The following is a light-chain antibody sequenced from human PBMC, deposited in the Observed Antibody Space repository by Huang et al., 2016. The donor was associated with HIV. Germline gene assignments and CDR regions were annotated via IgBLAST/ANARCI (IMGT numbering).Light chain of an antibody. CDR1: QSVDSN. CDR2: AAS. V-gene: IGKV3-15*01. J-gene: IGKJ2*01. Sequence: EIVITQSPATLSVSPGERATLSCRASQSVDSNLAWYQLKPDEAPRLVIYAASTRATGIPPRFSGSGSGTEFTLTITSLQSEDFAVYCCQQYYNWPPRYTFGQGTKLEIK. CDR3: QQYYNWPPRYT.